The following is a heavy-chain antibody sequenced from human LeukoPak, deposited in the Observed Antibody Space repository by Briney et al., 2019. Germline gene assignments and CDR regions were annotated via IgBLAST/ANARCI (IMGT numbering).Heavy chain of an antibody. D-gene: IGHD3-16*01. CDR2: INPSGGST. CDR1: GYTFTSYY. J-gene: IGHJ3*02. CDR3: ARKGAGWGAFDI. Sequence: ASVKVSCRASGYTFTSYYMHWVRQAPGQGLEWMGIINPSGGSTSYAQKFQGRVTMTRDTSTSTVYMELSSLRSEDTAVYYCARKGAGWGAFDIWGQGTMVTVSS. V-gene: IGHV1-46*01.